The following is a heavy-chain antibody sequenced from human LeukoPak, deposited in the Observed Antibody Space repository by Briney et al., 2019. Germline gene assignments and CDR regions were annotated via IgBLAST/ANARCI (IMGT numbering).Heavy chain of an antibody. D-gene: IGHD5-24*01. V-gene: IGHV4-59*01. CDR1: GGSISSYY. CDR2: IYYSGST. CDR3: ARVLQDAFDI. Sequence: SETLSLTSTVSGGSISSYYWSWIRQPPEKGLEWIGYIYYSGSTNYNPSLKSRVTISVDTSKNQFSLKLSSVTAADTAVYYCARVLQDAFDIWGQGTMVTVSS. J-gene: IGHJ3*02.